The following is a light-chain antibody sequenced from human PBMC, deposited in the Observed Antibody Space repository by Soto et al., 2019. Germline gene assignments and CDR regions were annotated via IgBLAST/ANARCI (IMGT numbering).Light chain of an antibody. J-gene: IGLJ1*01. V-gene: IGLV2-14*02. CDR1: SSDVGNYNL. CDR3: SSYTSSSLYV. Sequence: QSALTQPASVSGSAGQSITISCTGTSSDVGNYNLVSWYLHHPGKAPKLLIYEDTKRPSGVSNRFSGSRSGNTASLTISGLQAEDEADYYCSSYTSSSLYVFGTGTKVTVL. CDR2: EDT.